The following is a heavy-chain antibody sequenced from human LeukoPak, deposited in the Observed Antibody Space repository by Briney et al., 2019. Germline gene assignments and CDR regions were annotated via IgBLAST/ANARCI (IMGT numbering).Heavy chain of an antibody. V-gene: IGHV4-59*11. CDR2: IYYSGST. CDR1: GGSISSHY. Sequence: PSETLSLTCTVSGGSISSHYWSWIRQPPGKGLEWIGHIYYSGSTNYNPSLKSRVTISVDTSKNQFSLKLSSVTAADTAVYYCARGDNWFDPWGQGTLVTVSS. J-gene: IGHJ5*02. CDR3: ARGDNWFDP.